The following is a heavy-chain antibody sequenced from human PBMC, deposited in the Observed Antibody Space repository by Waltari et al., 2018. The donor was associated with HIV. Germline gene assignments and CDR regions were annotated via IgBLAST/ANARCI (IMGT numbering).Heavy chain of an antibody. CDR1: GFSMSTYG. D-gene: IGHD4-4*01. J-gene: IGHJ2*01. CDR2: IGFDGRNE. CDR3: ARDQDYMGRLSYFDL. Sequence: VQVVESGGGVVQPGRSVRLTWAAFGFSMSTYGMHWVRQAPCKGLGWVALIGFDGRNEYYSDSVKGRLIISRDNSKSTLYLQMNSLGVEDTAVYFCARDQDYMGRLSYFDLWGRGTLVTVSS. V-gene: IGHV3-33*01.